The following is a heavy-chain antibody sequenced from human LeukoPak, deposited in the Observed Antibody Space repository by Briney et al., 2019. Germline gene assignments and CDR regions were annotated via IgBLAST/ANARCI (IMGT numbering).Heavy chain of an antibody. CDR2: LYYSGRT. D-gene: IGHD1-26*01. Sequence: SETPSLTCTVSGVSISSSNYYWGWIRQPPGEGLEWIGSLYYSGRTYYNPFLRSRVTISVDTSKNQFSLKLTSVTAADTAVYYCARHGYSGSYYDYWGQGTLVTVSS. J-gene: IGHJ4*02. V-gene: IGHV4-39*01. CDR1: GVSISSSNYY. CDR3: ARHGYSGSYYDY.